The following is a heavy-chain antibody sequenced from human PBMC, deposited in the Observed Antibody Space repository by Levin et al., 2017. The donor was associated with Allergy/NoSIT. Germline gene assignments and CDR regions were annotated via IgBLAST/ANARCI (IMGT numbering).Heavy chain of an antibody. D-gene: IGHD2-2*01. CDR3: ARAYKYIVVGRDWFDP. Sequence: GSLRLSCAVYGGSFSGYYWSWIRQPPGKGLEWIGEINHSGSTNYNPSLKSRVTISVDTSKNHFSLKLSSVTAADTAVYYCARAYKYIVVGRDWFDPWGQGTLVTVSS. V-gene: IGHV4-34*01. CDR2: INHSGST. J-gene: IGHJ5*02. CDR1: GGSFSGYY.